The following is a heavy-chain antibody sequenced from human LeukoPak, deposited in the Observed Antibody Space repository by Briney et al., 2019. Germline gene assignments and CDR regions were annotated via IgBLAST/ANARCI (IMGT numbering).Heavy chain of an antibody. CDR3: ARVHIGVGAPDYFDY. D-gene: IGHD1-26*01. Sequence: PSETLSLTCTVSGGSISSYYWSWIRQPPGKGLEWIGYIYYSGSTNYNPSLKSRVTISVDTSKNQFSLKLSSVTAADTAVYYCARVHIGVGAPDYFDYWGQGALVTVSS. CDR1: GGSISSYY. V-gene: IGHV4-59*01. CDR2: IYYSGST. J-gene: IGHJ4*02.